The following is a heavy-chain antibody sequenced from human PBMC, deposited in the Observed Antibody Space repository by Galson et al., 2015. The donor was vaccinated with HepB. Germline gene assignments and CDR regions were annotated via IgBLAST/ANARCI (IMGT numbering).Heavy chain of an antibody. V-gene: IGHV3-53*01. D-gene: IGHD3-10*01. CDR2: LYKAGNA. Sequence: SLRLSCAASGLTVSSADMGWVRQAPGKGPEWVSNLYKAGNADYVDSVKGRFTISGDNSENTLHLQMNSLRTEDTAVYYCARVPWGSGTFDIWGQGTMVTVSS. CDR3: ARVPWGSGTFDI. J-gene: IGHJ3*02. CDR1: GLTVSSAD.